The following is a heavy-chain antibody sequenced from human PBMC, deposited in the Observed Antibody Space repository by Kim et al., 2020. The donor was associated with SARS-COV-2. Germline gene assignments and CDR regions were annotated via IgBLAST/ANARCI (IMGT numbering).Heavy chain of an antibody. J-gene: IGHJ6*02. CDR3: ARERYLDEAYGMDV. V-gene: IGHV3-53*01. CDR1: GFTVNINY. D-gene: IGHD1-1*01. CDR2: IYSGGST. Sequence: GGSLRLSCAASGFTVNINYMTWVRQAPGKGLEWVSVIYSGGSTYYADSVKGRFTISRDNSKNTLYLQMNSLRAEDTAVYYCARERYLDEAYGMDVWGQGT.